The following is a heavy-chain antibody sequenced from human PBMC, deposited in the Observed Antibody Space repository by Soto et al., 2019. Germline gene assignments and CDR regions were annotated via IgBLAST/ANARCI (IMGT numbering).Heavy chain of an antibody. CDR3: ARGIRAAAGRDYFQY. CDR2: IWYDGSNT. V-gene: IGHV3-33*01. CDR1: GFIFSSYG. J-gene: IGHJ1*01. Sequence: QVQLVESGGGVVQPGRSLTLSCAASGFIFSSYGMHWVRQAPGKGLQWVAVIWYDGSNTYYADSVKGRFTISRDNSNNTLYLQMNSLRAEDTAVYYCARGIRAAAGRDYFQYWGQGTLVTVSS. D-gene: IGHD6-13*01.